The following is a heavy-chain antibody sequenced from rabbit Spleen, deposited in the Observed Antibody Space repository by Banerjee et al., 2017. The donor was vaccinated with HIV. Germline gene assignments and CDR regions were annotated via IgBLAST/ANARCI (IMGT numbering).Heavy chain of an antibody. V-gene: IGHV1S47*01. J-gene: IGHJ4*01. CDR2: IYNGDGTT. CDR1: GFDFSDDA. Sequence: QEQLEESGGDLVKPEGSLTLTCKVSGFDFSDDAMCWVRQAPGKGPEWTACIYNGDGTTYYASWVNGRFTISKASSTTVTLQMTSLTAADTATYFCARDLAAWNSGSYAFNLWGQGTLVTVS. CDR3: ARDLAAWNSGSYAFNL. D-gene: IGHD1-1*01.